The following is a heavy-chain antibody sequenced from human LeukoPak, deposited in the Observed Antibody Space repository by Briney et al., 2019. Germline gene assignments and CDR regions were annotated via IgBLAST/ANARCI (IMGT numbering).Heavy chain of an antibody. CDR3: AKSPGWGYCGSTSCYLYFDF. CDR1: RFTFSSYA. J-gene: IGHJ4*02. Sequence: GGSLRLSCAASRFTFSSYAMSWVRQAPGKGLEWVSAISGSGGSTYYADSVKGRFTISRDNSKNTLYLQMNSLRAEDTAVYYCAKSPGWGYCGSTSCYLYFDFWGQGTLVTVSS. CDR2: ISGSGGST. D-gene: IGHD2-2*01. V-gene: IGHV3-23*01.